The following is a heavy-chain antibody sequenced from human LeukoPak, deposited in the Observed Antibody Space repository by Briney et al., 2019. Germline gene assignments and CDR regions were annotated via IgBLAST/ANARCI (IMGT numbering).Heavy chain of an antibody. D-gene: IGHD6-13*01. CDR1: GFNVSNNY. CDR2: IYGGGST. Sequence: GGSLRLSCAASGFNVSNNYMTWVRQAPGKGLEWVSVIYGGGSTYYADSVKGRFTISRDNSKNTLYLQMNSLRAEDTAVYYCAHISSSWPDYWGQGTLVTVSS. CDR3: AHISSSWPDY. V-gene: IGHV3-53*01. J-gene: IGHJ4*02.